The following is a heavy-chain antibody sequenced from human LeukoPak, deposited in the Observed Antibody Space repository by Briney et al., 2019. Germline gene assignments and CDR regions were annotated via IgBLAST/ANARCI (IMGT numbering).Heavy chain of an antibody. Sequence: SETLSLTCTVFRDSSSSNSYYWGWIRQPPGKGLEWIGSISYSGNTNYNPALKSRVTLSVDASKNQFSLKVTSVTAADTAVYYCARRTGSYYCYFDYWGQGTLVTVSS. CDR1: RDSSSSNSYY. V-gene: IGHV4-39*01. CDR2: ISYSGNT. D-gene: IGHD1-26*01. CDR3: ARRTGSYYCYFDY. J-gene: IGHJ4*02.